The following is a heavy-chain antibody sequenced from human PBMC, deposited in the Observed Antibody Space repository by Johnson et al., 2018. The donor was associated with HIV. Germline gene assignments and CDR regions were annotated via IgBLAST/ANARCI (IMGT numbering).Heavy chain of an antibody. J-gene: IGHJ3*02. D-gene: IGHD1-26*01. Sequence: QMLLVESGGGVVQPGRSLRLSCAASGFTFSSYAMHWVRQAPGKGLEWVAVISYDGSNKYYADSVKGRFTISRDNSKNTLYLQMNSLRAEDTAVYYCARDQYSGGHRRPGAFDIWGQGTMVTVSS. CDR2: ISYDGSNK. V-gene: IGHV3-30*04. CDR3: ARDQYSGGHRRPGAFDI. CDR1: GFTFSSYA.